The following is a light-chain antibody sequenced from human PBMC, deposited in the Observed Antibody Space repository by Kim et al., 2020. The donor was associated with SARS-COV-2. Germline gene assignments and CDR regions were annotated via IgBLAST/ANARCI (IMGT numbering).Light chain of an antibody. J-gene: IGKJ1*01. Sequence: IFTFTDRESLTVKNFLNWYQQPPGKAPKLLIYLTSTLQSGVPSMFSGSSSGTSFTLTISSLEPEDFAPYYCQQTYPTPWTFGQGTKVDIK. CDR2: LTS. CDR3: QQTYPTPWT. V-gene: IGKV1-39*01. CDR1: LTVKNF.